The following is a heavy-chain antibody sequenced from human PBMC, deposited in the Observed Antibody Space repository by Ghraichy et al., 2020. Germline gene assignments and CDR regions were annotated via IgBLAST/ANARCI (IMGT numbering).Heavy chain of an antibody. CDR3: AKEGEWELLNYYYYGMDV. Sequence: GGSLRLSCAASGFTFSSYAMSWVRQAPGKGLEWVSAISGSGGSTYYADSVKGRFTISRDNSKNTLYLQMNSLRAEDTAVYYCAKEGEWELLNYYYYGMDVWGQGTTVTVSS. J-gene: IGHJ6*02. D-gene: IGHD1-26*01. CDR2: ISGSGGST. V-gene: IGHV3-23*01. CDR1: GFTFSSYA.